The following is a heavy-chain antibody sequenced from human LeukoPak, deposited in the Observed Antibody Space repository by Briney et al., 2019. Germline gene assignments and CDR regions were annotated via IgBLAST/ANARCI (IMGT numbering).Heavy chain of an antibody. Sequence: GGSLRLSCAASGFTFSSYYMHWVRQVPGKGLVWVSRVNSDGSITTYADSVRGRFTISRDNAKNTLFLQMDSLRADDTAVYFCARVRDCTGDSCYSYLDSWGQGTLVTVSS. V-gene: IGHV3-74*01. D-gene: IGHD2-15*01. J-gene: IGHJ4*02. CDR3: ARVRDCTGDSCYSYLDS. CDR1: GFTFSSYY. CDR2: VNSDGSIT.